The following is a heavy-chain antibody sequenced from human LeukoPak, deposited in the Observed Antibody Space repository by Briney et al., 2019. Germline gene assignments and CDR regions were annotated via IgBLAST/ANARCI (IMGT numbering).Heavy chain of an antibody. CDR2: IYAGGAT. Sequence: PGGSLRLSCAASGFTVSSNYMTCGRQAPGKGLEWVAIIYAGGATYYAASVKGRLTISRDNSKNARYLQMNSLRAEDTAVYYCARAAARGEGFSYWGQGTLVTVSS. CDR3: ARAAARGEGFSY. J-gene: IGHJ4*02. CDR1: GFTVSSNY. V-gene: IGHV3-53*01. D-gene: IGHD3-16*01.